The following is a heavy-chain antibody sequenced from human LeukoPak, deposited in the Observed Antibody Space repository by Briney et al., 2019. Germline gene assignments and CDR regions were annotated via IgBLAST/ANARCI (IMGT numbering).Heavy chain of an antibody. Sequence: SVKVSCKASGGTFSSYAISWVRQAPGQGLEWVGGIIPIFGTANYAQKFQGRVTITTDESTSTAYMELSSLRSEDTAVYYCALHSSGYSDFDYWGQGTLVTVSS. CDR1: GGTFSSYA. CDR3: ALHSSGYSDFDY. V-gene: IGHV1-69*05. CDR2: IIPIFGTA. D-gene: IGHD3-22*01. J-gene: IGHJ4*02.